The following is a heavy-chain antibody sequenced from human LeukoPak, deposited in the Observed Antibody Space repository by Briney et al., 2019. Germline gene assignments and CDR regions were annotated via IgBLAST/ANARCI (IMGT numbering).Heavy chain of an antibody. CDR2: IYSRGT. V-gene: IGHV4-4*07. CDR1: GGSISSYY. Sequence: SETLSLTYTVSGGSISSYYLSWIRQPAGKGLEWIGRIYSRGTTYNPSLKDRVTMSADTSKNQFSLKLSSVTAADTAVYYCARGGVVVVAVKYFQHWGQGTLVTVSS. D-gene: IGHD2-15*01. CDR3: ARGGVVVVAVKYFQH. J-gene: IGHJ1*01.